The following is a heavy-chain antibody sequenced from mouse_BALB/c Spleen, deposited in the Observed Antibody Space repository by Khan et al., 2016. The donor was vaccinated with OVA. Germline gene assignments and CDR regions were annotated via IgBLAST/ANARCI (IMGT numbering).Heavy chain of an antibody. CDR2: IYPGTDNT. CDR1: GYIFTNYW. V-gene: IGHV1-76*01. CDR3: AREEALYYFDY. J-gene: IGHJ2*01. Sequence: VQLQQSGAELVRPGASVKLSCKTSGYIFTNYWIHWVKQRSGQGLEWIARIYPGTDNTYYNEKLKDKATLTADRSSSTAYMQLSSLKSEDSAVYCCAREEALYYFDYWGQGTTLTVSS. D-gene: IGHD3-2*02.